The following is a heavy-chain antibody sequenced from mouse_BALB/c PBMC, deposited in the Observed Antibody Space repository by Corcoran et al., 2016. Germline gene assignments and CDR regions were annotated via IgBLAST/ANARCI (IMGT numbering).Heavy chain of an antibody. CDR1: GYTFTKYG. CDR3: AREPYAMDY. CDR2: INTYTGEQ. Sequence: QIQLVQSGPELKKPGETVKISCKASGYTFTKYGMNWVKQAPGKGLKWMGWINTYTGEQTYADDFKGRFAFSLETSASTAYLQINNLKNEDTATYFCAREPYAMDYWGQGTSVTVSS. V-gene: IGHV9-3-1*01. J-gene: IGHJ4*01.